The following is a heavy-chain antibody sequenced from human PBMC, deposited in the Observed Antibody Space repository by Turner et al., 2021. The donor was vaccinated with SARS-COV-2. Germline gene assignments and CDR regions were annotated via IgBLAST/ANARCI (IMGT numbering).Heavy chain of an antibody. D-gene: IGHD2-15*01. V-gene: IGHV3-30*03. CDR2: ISYDGSKK. J-gene: IGHJ4*02. CDR3: ATRIVVVVTATNAFDY. Sequence: QVQLVESGGGVVQPGRSLRLSCAASGFTFSSYGMHWVRQAPGKGLEWVAVISYDGSKKYYADSVKGRFTISRDNSKNTLYLQMNSLRAEDTAVYYCATRIVVVVTATNAFDYWGQGTLVTVSS. CDR1: GFTFSSYG.